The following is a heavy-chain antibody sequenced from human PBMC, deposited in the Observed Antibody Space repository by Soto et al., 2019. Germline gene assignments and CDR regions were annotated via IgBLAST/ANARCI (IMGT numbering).Heavy chain of an antibody. D-gene: IGHD3-22*01. CDR3: ARTYRDSSGYCDY. CDR1: GGTFSSYA. V-gene: IGHV1-69*06. Sequence: VKVSCKASGGTFSSYAISWVRQAPGQGLEWMGGIIPIFGTANYAQKFQGRVTITADKSTSTAYMELSSLRSEDTAVYYCARTYRDSSGYCDYWGQGTLVTVSP. CDR2: IIPIFGTA. J-gene: IGHJ4*02.